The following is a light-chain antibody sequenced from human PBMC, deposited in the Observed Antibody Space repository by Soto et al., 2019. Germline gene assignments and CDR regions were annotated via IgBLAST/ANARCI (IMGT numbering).Light chain of an antibody. CDR2: AAS. V-gene: IGKV1-16*01. J-gene: IGKJ4*01. CDR1: QDINNY. Sequence: DVQMTQSPSSLSASVGDKVTITCRASQDINNYLAWIQQKPGKAPKSLIYAASILQSGVPSRFSGSWSGTYFTLTISSLQPEDFATYYCQQFKRYPLTFGGGTKVDI. CDR3: QQFKRYPLT.